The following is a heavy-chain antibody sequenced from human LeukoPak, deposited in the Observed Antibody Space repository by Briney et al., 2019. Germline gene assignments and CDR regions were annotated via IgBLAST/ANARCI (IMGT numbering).Heavy chain of an antibody. V-gene: IGHV3-48*04. J-gene: IGHJ4*02. D-gene: IGHD3-16*01. Sequence: GGSLRLSCAASGFTLSSYSMNWVRQAPGKGLEWISFIDSSSRTIFYAESVKGRFTISRDNAKNSLFQQMNSLRAEDTAVYYCARRVPNQVITDYFDYWGQGTLVTVSS. CDR2: IDSSSRTI. CDR3: ARRVPNQVITDYFDY. CDR1: GFTLSSYS.